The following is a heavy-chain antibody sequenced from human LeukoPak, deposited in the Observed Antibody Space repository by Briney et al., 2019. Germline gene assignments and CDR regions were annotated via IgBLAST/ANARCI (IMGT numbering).Heavy chain of an antibody. V-gene: IGHV1-2*02. CDR2: LNPNSDDT. J-gene: IGHJ4*02. Sequence: ASVKLSCKASGYTFTSYYMHWVRQAPGQGLEWLVWLNPNSDDTKCTRNFEGRLTITRDTSITTAYLDLVSLTSDDTAVYYWARLGDTTYYYWGEGTLVTASS. D-gene: IGHD2/OR15-2a*01. CDR1: GYTFTSYY. CDR3: ARLGDTTYYY.